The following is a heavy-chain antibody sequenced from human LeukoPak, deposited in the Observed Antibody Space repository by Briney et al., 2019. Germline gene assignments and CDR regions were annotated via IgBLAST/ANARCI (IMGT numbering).Heavy chain of an antibody. CDR1: GFTFSDYY. CDR2: INHSGST. D-gene: IGHD3-16*02. CDR3: ARGRGDDYVWGSYRRIYYFDY. Sequence: GSLRLSCAASGFTFSDYYMSWIRQAPGKGLEWIGEINHSGSTNYNPSLKSRVTISVDTSKNQFSLKLSSVTAADTAVYYCARGRGDDYVWGSYRRIYYFDYWGQGTLVTVSS. J-gene: IGHJ4*02. V-gene: IGHV4-34*01.